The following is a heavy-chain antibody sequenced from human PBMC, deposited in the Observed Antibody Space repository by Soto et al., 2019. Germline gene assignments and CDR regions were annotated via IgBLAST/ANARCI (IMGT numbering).Heavy chain of an antibody. CDR2: ISYSGST. J-gene: IGHJ4*02. Sequence: SETLSLTCTVSGGSINNYYWSWVRQPPGKGLEWIAYISYSGSTNYNPSLKSRVTISVDTSKNQFSLELTSVTAADTAVYYCGRLRWSYDDSSGYYYYFDYWGQGTQVTVSS. V-gene: IGHV4-59*01. D-gene: IGHD3-22*01. CDR1: GGSINNYY. CDR3: GRLRWSYDDSSGYYYYFDY.